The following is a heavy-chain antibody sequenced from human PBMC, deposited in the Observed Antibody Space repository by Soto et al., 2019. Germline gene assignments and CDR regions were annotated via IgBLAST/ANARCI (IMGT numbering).Heavy chain of an antibody. CDR3: ARGPAYYYDSSGYYYSYYYYGMDV. J-gene: IGHJ6*02. Sequence: SETLSLTCAVYGGSFIGYYWSWIRQPPGKGLEWIGEINHSGSTNYNPSLKSRVTISVDTSKNQFSLKLSSVTAADTAVYYCARGPAYYYDSSGYYYSYYYYGMDVWGQGTTVTVSS. D-gene: IGHD3-22*01. CDR2: INHSGST. CDR1: GGSFIGYY. V-gene: IGHV4-34*01.